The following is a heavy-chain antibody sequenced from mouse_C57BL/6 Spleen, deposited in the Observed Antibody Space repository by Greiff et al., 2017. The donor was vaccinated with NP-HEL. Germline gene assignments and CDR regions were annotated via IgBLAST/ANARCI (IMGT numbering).Heavy chain of an antibody. CDR1: GYTFTDYY. J-gene: IGHJ2*01. Sequence: QVQLQQSGAELVRPGASVKLSCKASGYTFTDYYINWVKQRPGQGLEWIARIYPGSGNTYYNEKFKGKATLTAEKSSSTAYMQLSSLTSEDSAVYFCARVIYDGYRYYFDYWGQGTTLTVSS. CDR2: IYPGSGNT. D-gene: IGHD2-3*01. CDR3: ARVIYDGYRYYFDY. V-gene: IGHV1-76*01.